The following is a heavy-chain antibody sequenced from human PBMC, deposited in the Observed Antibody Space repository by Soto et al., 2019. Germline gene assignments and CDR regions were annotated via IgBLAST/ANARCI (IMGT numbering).Heavy chain of an antibody. CDR3: AKDQDSHYDISTDNWFDP. J-gene: IGHJ5*02. CDR1: GFTFSSYA. V-gene: IGHV3-23*01. CDR2: ISGSGGST. D-gene: IGHD3-9*01. Sequence: GGSLRLSCAASGFTFSSYAMSWVRQAPGKGLEWVSAISGSGGSTYYADSVKGRFTISRDNSKNTLYLQMNSLRAEDTAVYYCAKDQDSHYDISTDNWFDPWGQGTLVTVS.